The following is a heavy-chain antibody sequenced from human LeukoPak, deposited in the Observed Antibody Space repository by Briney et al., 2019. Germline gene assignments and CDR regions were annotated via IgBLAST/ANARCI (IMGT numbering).Heavy chain of an antibody. Sequence: GGSLRLSCAASGFTFSRCGMHWVRQAPGKGLEWVAFIRYDGSNKHYTDSVKGRFTISRDDSRNTVHLQMSSLRAEDTAVYYCARASYDYIWGTTDYWGQGILVTVSS. CDR1: GFTFSRCG. J-gene: IGHJ4*02. V-gene: IGHV3-30*02. D-gene: IGHD3-16*01. CDR2: IRYDGSNK. CDR3: ARASYDYIWGTTDY.